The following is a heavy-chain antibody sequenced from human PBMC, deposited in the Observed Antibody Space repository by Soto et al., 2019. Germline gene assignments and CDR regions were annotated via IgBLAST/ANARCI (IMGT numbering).Heavy chain of an antibody. D-gene: IGHD6-19*01. CDR1: GYTFTSYG. J-gene: IGHJ4*02. V-gene: IGHV1-18*01. CDR3: ARAAVSGRTGFDY. Sequence: QVQLVQSGAEVKKPGASVKVSCKASGYTFTSYGISWVRQAPGQGLEWMGWVNAYNGNTNYAQKFQGRVTMTTDTSTSTPHMELRSLRSDDTAVYYCARAAVSGRTGFDYWGQGPLVTVSS. CDR2: VNAYNGNT.